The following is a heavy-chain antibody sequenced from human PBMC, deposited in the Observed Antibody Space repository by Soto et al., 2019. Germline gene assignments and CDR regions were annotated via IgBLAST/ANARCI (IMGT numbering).Heavy chain of an antibody. CDR3: AREGSSGWNGLNWFDP. Sequence: GASVKVSCKASGYTFTSYGISCVRQAPGQGLEWMGWISAYNGNTNYAQKLQGRVTMTTDTSTSTAYMELNSLRAEDTAVYYCAREGSSGWNGLNWFDPWGQGTLVTVSS. J-gene: IGHJ5*02. V-gene: IGHV1-18*01. CDR1: GYTFTSYG. CDR2: ISAYNGNT. D-gene: IGHD6-19*01.